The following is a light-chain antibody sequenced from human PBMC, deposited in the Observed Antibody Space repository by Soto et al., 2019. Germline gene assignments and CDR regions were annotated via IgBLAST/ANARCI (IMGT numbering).Light chain of an antibody. Sequence: QAVVTQPPSVSGAPGQTVTIPCTGSSSNIGAGYDVHWYQQFPGTAPKLLIYGNNNRPSGVPDRFSGSKSGTSASLAITGLQAEDEADYYCQSYDSSLSGSGVFGGGTKVTVL. CDR2: GNN. V-gene: IGLV1-40*01. CDR3: QSYDSSLSGSGV. CDR1: SSNIGAGYD. J-gene: IGLJ2*01.